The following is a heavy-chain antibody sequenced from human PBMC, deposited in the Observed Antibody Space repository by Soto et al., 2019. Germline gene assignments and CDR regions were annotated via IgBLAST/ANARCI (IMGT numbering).Heavy chain of an antibody. CDR3: ARCYGDAPIGYYYYGMDV. CDR2: IIPIFGTA. V-gene: IGHV1-69*12. CDR1: GGTFSSYA. J-gene: IGHJ6*04. Sequence: QVQLVQSGAEVKKPGSSVKVSCKASGGTFSSYAISWVRQAPGQGLEWMGGIIPIFGTANYAQKFQGRVTFTAGESTSTAYMELSSLRSEDTAVYYGARCYGDAPIGYYYYGMDVWGEGTTVTVSS. D-gene: IGHD4-17*01.